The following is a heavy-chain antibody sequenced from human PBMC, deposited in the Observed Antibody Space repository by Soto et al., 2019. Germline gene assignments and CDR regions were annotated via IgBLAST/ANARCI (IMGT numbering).Heavy chain of an antibody. V-gene: IGHV3-33*01. CDR3: ARDSRYYGSGSHAYYYYGIDV. CDR2: IWYDGSNK. J-gene: IGHJ6*02. Sequence: QVQLVESGGGVVQPGRSLRLSCAASGFTFSSYGMHWVRQAPGKGLEWVAGIWYDGSNKYYADSVKGRFTISRDNSKNTMYLQMNSLRAEDTAVYYCARDSRYYGSGSHAYYYYGIDVWGQGTPVTVSS. CDR1: GFTFSSYG. D-gene: IGHD3-10*01.